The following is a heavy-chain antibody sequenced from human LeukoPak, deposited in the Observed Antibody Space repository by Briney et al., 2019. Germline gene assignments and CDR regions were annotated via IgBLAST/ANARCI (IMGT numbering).Heavy chain of an antibody. V-gene: IGHV3-30*02. CDR2: IRYDGTNK. D-gene: IGHD6-6*01. CDR3: AQDKSSSTSSGLKYYFDY. Sequence: GGSLRLSCAASGFTFGNYGMHWVRQAPGKGLEGVTFIRYDGTNKYYADSVKGRFTISRDNSKNTLYLQMNNLRSEDTAVYYCAQDKSSSTSSGLKYYFDYWGQGTLVTVSS. J-gene: IGHJ4*02. CDR1: GFTFGNYG.